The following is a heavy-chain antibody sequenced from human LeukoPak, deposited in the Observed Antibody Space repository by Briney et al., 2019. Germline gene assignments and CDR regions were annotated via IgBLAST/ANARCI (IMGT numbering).Heavy chain of an antibody. Sequence: ASVKVSCKASGYTFTSYGISWVRQAPGQGLEWMGWISAYNGNTNYAQKLQGRVTMTTDTSTSTAYMELRSLRSDDTAVYYCARDRGLLWFGELFSFDYWGQGTLVTVSS. CDR1: GYTFTSYG. V-gene: IGHV1-18*01. D-gene: IGHD3-10*01. CDR3: ARDRGLLWFGELFSFDY. CDR2: ISAYNGNT. J-gene: IGHJ4*02.